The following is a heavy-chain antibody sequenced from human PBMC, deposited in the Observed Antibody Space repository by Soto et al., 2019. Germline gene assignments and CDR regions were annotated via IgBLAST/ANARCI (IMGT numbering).Heavy chain of an antibody. Sequence: EVQLLESGGDLVQPGGSLRLSCAASGFTFSIYAMNWVRQAPGKGLEWVSAIGASAAGTYYADSVKGRFTISRDHSRNTLYLQMNALRAEDTAIYCCAKGVVPVAKAYYGMDVWGQGSTVTVSS. D-gene: IGHD2-2*01. CDR2: IGASAAGT. J-gene: IGHJ6*02. CDR1: GFTFSIYA. V-gene: IGHV3-23*01. CDR3: AKGVVPVAKAYYGMDV.